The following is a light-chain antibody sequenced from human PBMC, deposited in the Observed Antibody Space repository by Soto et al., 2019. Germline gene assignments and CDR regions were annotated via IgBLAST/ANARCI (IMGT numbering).Light chain of an antibody. Sequence: EIVLTQSPGTLSLSPGERATLSCRASQSVTSNYLAWYQQKPGQAPRLLIYGASSRATGIPDRFSGSGSGTDFTLPISRLEHEDFAVYYCQQYGGSPRVTFGGGTKVEIK. CDR1: QSVTSNY. CDR2: GAS. CDR3: QQYGGSPRVT. J-gene: IGKJ4*01. V-gene: IGKV3-20*01.